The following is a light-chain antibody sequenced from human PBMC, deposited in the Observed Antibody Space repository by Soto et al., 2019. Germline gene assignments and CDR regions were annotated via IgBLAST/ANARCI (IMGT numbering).Light chain of an antibody. CDR2: SID. J-gene: IGLJ2*01. CDR1: SSNIGRNA. V-gene: IGLV1-44*01. CDR3: AAWDDSLQGVI. Sequence: QSVLTQTPSASGTPGQRVTISCSGSSSNIGRNAIDWYQQIPGKAPKLLIYSIDKRPSGVPDRFSGSKSGTSASLAISGLRSEDEADYYCAAWDDSLQGVIFGGGTKVTVL.